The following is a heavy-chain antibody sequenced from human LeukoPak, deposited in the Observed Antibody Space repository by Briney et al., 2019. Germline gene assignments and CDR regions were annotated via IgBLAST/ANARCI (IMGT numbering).Heavy chain of an antibody. CDR1: GGSFSGYY. CDR3: ARATTVVNGDY. D-gene: IGHD4-23*01. CDR2: INHSGST. J-gene: IGHJ4*02. Sequence: SETLSLTCAVYGGSFSGYYWSWIRQPPGKGLEWIGEINHSGSTNYNPSLKSRVTISVDTSKNQFSLKLSSVTAADTAVYYCARATTVVNGDYRGQGTLVTVSS. V-gene: IGHV4-34*01.